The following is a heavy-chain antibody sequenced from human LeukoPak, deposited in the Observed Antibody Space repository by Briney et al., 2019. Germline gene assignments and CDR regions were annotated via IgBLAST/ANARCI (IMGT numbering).Heavy chain of an antibody. V-gene: IGHV3-9*01. J-gene: IGHJ4*02. Sequence: GGSLRLSCAASGFTFDDYAVHWVRQAPGKGLEWVSGISWNSGSIGYADSVKGRFTISRDNAKNTLYLQMNSLRAEDTAVYYCARGYSGYVVYWGQGTLVTVSS. CDR3: ARGYSGYVVY. D-gene: IGHD5-12*01. CDR2: ISWNSGSI. CDR1: GFTFDDYA.